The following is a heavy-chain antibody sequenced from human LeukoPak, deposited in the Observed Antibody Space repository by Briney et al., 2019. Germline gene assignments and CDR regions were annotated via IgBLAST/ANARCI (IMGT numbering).Heavy chain of an antibody. CDR3: ARALPRWEGGFDY. V-gene: IGHV3-20*04. D-gene: IGHD4-23*01. J-gene: IGHJ4*02. CDR1: GFTFDDYG. Sequence: PGGSLGLSCAASGFTFDDYGMSWVRQAPGKGLEWVSGINWNGGSTGYADSVKGRFTISRDNAKNSLYPQMNSLRAEDTALYYCARALPRWEGGFDYWGQGTLVTVSS. CDR2: INWNGGST.